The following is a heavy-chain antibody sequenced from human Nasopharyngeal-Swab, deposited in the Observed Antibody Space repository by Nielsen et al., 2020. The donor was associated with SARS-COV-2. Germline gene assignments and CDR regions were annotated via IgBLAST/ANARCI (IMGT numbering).Heavy chain of an antibody. V-gene: IGHV3-74*01. CDR1: GSTFSSYS. CDR2: INVDGSSI. J-gene: IGHJ3*02. CDR3: TRNHLGLGI. D-gene: IGHD3-16*01. Sequence: GESLKISCVASGSTFSSYSMYWVRQAPGQGLVCVSQINVDGSSINCADSVKGRFTTSRDNAKNTLYLQMNSLRAEDTAVYYCTRNHLGLGIWGQGTVVTVSS.